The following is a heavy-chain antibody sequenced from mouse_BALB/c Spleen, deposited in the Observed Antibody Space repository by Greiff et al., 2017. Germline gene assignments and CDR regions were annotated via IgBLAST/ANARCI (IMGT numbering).Heavy chain of an antibody. CDR2: IRLKSDNYAT. D-gene: IGHD2-10*02. CDR1: GFTFSSYW. V-gene: IGHV6-6*02. CDR3: TKYGNYRFAY. J-gene: IGHJ3*01. Sequence: EVQGVESGGGLVQPGGSMKLSCVASGFTFSSYWMSWVRQSPEKGLEWVAEIRLKSDNYATHYAESVKGKFTISRDDSKSRLYLQMNSLRAEDTGIYYCTKYGNYRFAYWGQGTLVTVSA.